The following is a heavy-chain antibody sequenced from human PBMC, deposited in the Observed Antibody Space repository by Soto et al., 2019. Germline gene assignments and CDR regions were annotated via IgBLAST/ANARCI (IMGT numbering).Heavy chain of an antibody. CDR1: GYSFTSYW. CDR2: IDPSDSYT. D-gene: IGHD3-22*01. CDR3: ARNDSPAGYYYGMDV. V-gene: IGHV5-10-1*01. Sequence: ESVKISCKGAGYSFTSYWISWVRQIPGKGLEWMGRIDPSDSYTNYSPSFQGHVTISADKSISTAYLQWSSLKASDTAMYYCARNDSPAGYYYGMDVWGQGTTVTVSS. J-gene: IGHJ6*02.